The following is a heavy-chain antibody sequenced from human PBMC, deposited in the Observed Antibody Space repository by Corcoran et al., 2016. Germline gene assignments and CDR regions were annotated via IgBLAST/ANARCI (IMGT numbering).Heavy chain of an antibody. CDR2: INAGNGNT. J-gene: IGHJ5*02. CDR3: AREVRGTALAGQPFDP. Sequence: QVQLVQSGAEVKKPGASVKVSCKASGYTFTSYAMHWVRQAPGQRLEWMGWINAGNGNTKYSQKFQGRVTITRDPSASTAYMERSSLRSEDTAVYYCAREVRGTALAGQPFDPWGQGTLVTVSS. CDR1: GYTFTSYA. D-gene: IGHD6-19*01. V-gene: IGHV1-3*01.